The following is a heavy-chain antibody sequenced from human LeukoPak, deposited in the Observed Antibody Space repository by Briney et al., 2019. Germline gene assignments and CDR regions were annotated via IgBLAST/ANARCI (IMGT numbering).Heavy chain of an antibody. CDR2: ISYDGSNK. CDR1: GFTFSSYG. D-gene: IGHD3-16*01. J-gene: IGHJ6*03. CDR3: AKPAYAGYYYYMDV. Sequence: GGSLRLSCAASGFTFSSYGMHWVRQAPGKGLEWVALISYDGSNKYYADSVKGRFTISRDNSKNTLYLQMSSLGVEDTAVYYCAKPAYAGYYYYMDVWGKGTTVTVSS. V-gene: IGHV3-30*18.